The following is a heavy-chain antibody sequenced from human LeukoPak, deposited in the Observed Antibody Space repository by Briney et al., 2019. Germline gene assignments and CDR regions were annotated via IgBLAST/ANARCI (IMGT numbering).Heavy chain of an antibody. J-gene: IGHJ4*02. Sequence: PSETLSLTCAVYGGSFSGYYWSWNRQPPGKGLEWIGEINHSGSTNYNPSLKSRVTISVDTSKNQFSLKLSSVTAADTAVYYCANGWGYGGPFDYWGQGTLVTVSS. D-gene: IGHD5-18*01. CDR1: GGSFSGYY. CDR3: ANGWGYGGPFDY. V-gene: IGHV4-34*01. CDR2: INHSGST.